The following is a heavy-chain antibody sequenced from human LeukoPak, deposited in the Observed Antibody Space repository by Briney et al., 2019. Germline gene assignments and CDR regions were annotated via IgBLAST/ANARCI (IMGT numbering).Heavy chain of an antibody. CDR1: GYTFTSYC. CDR2: INPSGGST. Sequence: ASVKVSCKASGYTFTSYCMHWVRQAPGQGLEWMGIINPSGGSTSYAQKFQGRVTMTRDTSTSTVYMELSSLRSEDTAVYYCAREPFSMTTGPGENWFDPWGQGTLVTVSS. D-gene: IGHD4-11*01. J-gene: IGHJ5*02. CDR3: AREPFSMTTGPGENWFDP. V-gene: IGHV1-46*03.